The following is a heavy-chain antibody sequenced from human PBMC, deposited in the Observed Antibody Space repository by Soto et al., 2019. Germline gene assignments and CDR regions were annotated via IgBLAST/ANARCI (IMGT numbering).Heavy chain of an antibody. J-gene: IGHJ4*02. V-gene: IGHV4-34*01. Sequence: PSETLSLTCAVYGGSFSGYYWSWIRQPPGKGLEWIGEINHSGSTNYNPSLKSRVTISVDTSKNQFSLKLSSVTAADTAVYYCARGVGHFVVVTSRFDYWGQGTLVTVSS. CDR3: ARGVGHFVVVTSRFDY. CDR2: INHSGST. D-gene: IGHD2-21*02. CDR1: GGSFSGYY.